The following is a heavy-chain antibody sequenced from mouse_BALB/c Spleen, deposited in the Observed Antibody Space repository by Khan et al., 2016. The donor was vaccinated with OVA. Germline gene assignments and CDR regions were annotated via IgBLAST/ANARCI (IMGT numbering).Heavy chain of an antibody. V-gene: IGHV1-5*01. CDR2: IFPGNSDT. CDR3: TRGGYSSFAY. D-gene: IGHD1-3*01. Sequence: EVQLQESGTVLARPGASVKMSCKASGYSSTSYLIHWVKKRPGQGLEWFGDIFPGNSDTSYNQKFKEKAKLTEGTSASTAYMELSNLTNSDSAVEYCTRGGYSSFAYWGQGTLVTVSA. CDR1: GYSSTSYL. J-gene: IGHJ3*01.